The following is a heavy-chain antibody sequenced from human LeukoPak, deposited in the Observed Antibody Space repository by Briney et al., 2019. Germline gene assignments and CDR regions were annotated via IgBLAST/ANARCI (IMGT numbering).Heavy chain of an antibody. CDR1: GLIFSNYA. V-gene: IGHV3-11*01. CDR3: ARQPKAGYCSGGSCYSDY. J-gene: IGHJ4*02. CDR2: ISSSGSTI. D-gene: IGHD2-15*01. Sequence: GGSLRLSCAGPGLIFSNYAMTWVRQAPGKGLEWVSYISSSGSTIYYADSVKGRFTISRDNAKNSLYLQMNSLRAEDTAVYYCARQPKAGYCSGGSCYSDYWGQGTLVTVSS.